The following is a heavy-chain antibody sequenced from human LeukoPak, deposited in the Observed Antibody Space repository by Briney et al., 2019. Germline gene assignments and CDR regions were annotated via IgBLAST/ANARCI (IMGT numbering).Heavy chain of an antibody. CDR3: ASGEDSSGWYYFDY. V-gene: IGHV3-21*01. CDR1: GFTFSSYG. CDR2: ISSSSSYI. D-gene: IGHD6-19*01. Sequence: GGSPRLSCAASGFTFSSYGMHWVRQAPGKGLEWVSSISSSSSYIYYADSVKGRFTISRDNAKNSLYLQMNSLRAEDTAVYYCASGEDSSGWYYFDYWGQGTLVTVSS. J-gene: IGHJ4*02.